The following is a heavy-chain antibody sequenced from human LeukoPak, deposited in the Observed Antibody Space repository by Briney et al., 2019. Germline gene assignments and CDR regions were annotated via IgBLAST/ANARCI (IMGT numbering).Heavy chain of an antibody. D-gene: IGHD2-15*01. Sequence: SVKVSCKAPGGTFSSYAISWVRQAPGQGLEWMGGIIPIFGTANYAQKFQGRVTITADESTSTAYMELSSLRSEDTAVYYCAIPSYCSGGSCYPPDWFDPWSQGTLVTVSS. CDR1: GGTFSSYA. V-gene: IGHV1-69*13. CDR2: IIPIFGTA. CDR3: AIPSYCSGGSCYPPDWFDP. J-gene: IGHJ5*02.